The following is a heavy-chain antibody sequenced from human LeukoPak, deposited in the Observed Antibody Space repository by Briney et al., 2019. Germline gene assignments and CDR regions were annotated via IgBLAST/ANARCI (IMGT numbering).Heavy chain of an antibody. CDR1: GDSISNYY. V-gene: IGHV4-59*01. J-gene: IGHJ4*02. D-gene: IGHD3-3*01. CDR2: ISYSGST. CDR3: ARKEWVPYYFDY. Sequence: SETLSLTCTVSGDSISNYYWSWIRQPPGKGLEWIGYISYSGSTNYNSSLKSRVTISVDTSKNQFSLKLSSVTAADTAVYYCARKEWVPYYFDYWGQETLVTVSS.